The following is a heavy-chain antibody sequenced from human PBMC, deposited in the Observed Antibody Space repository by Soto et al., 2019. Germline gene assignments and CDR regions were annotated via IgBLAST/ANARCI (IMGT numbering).Heavy chain of an antibody. Sequence: QLQLQESGPGLVKPSETLSLTCTVSGGSISSSSYYWGWIRQPPGKGLEWIGSIYYSGSTYYNPSLKSRVTISVDTSKNQFSLKLSSVTAADTAVYYCARLTGRLLYYYYYYMDVWGKGTTVTVSS. CDR1: GGSISSSSYY. J-gene: IGHJ6*03. CDR2: IYYSGST. CDR3: ARLTGRLLYYYYYYMDV. D-gene: IGHD1-20*01. V-gene: IGHV4-39*01.